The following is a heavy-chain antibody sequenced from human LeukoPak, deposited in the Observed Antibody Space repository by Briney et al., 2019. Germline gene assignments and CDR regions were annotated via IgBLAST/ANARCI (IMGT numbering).Heavy chain of an antibody. Sequence: GGSLRLSCTTSGFTFSSYWMHWVRQAPGKGLLWVSRIKTDGSTTFYADSVKGRFTISRDNAKNTVYLHMNSLRVEDTAVYYCVSDTVLGYWGQGTLVTVSS. CDR2: IKTDGSTT. V-gene: IGHV3-74*01. J-gene: IGHJ4*02. CDR3: VSDTVLGY. D-gene: IGHD5-18*01. CDR1: GFTFSSYW.